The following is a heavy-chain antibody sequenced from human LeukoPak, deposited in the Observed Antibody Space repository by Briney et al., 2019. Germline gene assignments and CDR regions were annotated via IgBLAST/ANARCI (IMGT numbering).Heavy chain of an antibody. CDR2: IYTSGST. V-gene: IGHV4-61*02. D-gene: IGHD3-16*01. CDR1: GGSISSGSYY. CDR3: ARVRFGYPSVIYYYYMDV. Sequence: SQTLSLTCTVSGGSISSGSYYWSWIRQPAGKGLEWIGRIYTSGSTNYNPSLKSRVTISVDTSKNQFSLKLSSVTAADTAVYYCARVRFGYPSVIYYYYMDVWGKGTTVTVSS. J-gene: IGHJ6*03.